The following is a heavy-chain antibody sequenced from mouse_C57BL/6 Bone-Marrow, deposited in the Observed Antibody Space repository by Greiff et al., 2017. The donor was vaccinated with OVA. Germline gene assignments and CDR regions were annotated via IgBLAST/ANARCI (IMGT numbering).Heavy chain of an antibody. CDR3: ARDCYYVDY. J-gene: IGHJ2*01. Sequence: VQLQQSGAELVKPGASVKLSCTASGFNIKDYYMHWVKQRTEQGLEWIGRIDPEDGENKYAPKFQGKATITEDTSSNTAYLPLSSLTSEDTAVYYCARDCYYVDYWGQGTTLTVSS. V-gene: IGHV14-2*01. CDR1: GFNIKDYY. CDR2: IDPEDGEN.